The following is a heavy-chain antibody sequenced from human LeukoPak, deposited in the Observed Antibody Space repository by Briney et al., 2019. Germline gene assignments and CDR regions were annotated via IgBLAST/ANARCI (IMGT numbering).Heavy chain of an antibody. V-gene: IGHV4-34*01. Sequence: SETLSLTCAVYGGSFSGYYWSRIRQPPGKGLEWIGEINHSGSTNYNPSLKSRVTISVDTSKNQFSLKLSSVTAADTAVYYCARGPPYYYDSSEKTGPIWGQGTMVTVSS. D-gene: IGHD3-22*01. CDR2: INHSGST. CDR3: ARGPPYYYDSSEKTGPI. J-gene: IGHJ3*02. CDR1: GGSFSGYY.